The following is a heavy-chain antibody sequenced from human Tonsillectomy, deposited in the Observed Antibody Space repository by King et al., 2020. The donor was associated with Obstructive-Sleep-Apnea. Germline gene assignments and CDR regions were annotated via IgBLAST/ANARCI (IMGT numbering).Heavy chain of an antibody. CDR2: ISSRSSST. J-gene: IGHJ4*02. CDR1: GFTFSDYA. D-gene: IGHD3-22*01. Sequence: QLVQSGGGLVQPGGSLRLSCVASGFTFSDYAMDWVRQAPGKGLEWASYISSRSSSTQYADSVKGRFTTSRDDAENSMFLQMNSLTAEDTATYYCVRDWGQGSTYYHYFTHWGPGTLVTVSS. V-gene: IGHV3-48*01. CDR3: VRDWGQGSTYYHYFTH.